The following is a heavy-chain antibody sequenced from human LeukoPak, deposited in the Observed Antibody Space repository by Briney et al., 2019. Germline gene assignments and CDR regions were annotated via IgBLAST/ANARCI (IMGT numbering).Heavy chain of an antibody. CDR2: INQDGSER. CDR1: GFSFTNYW. J-gene: IGHJ4*02. V-gene: IGHV3-7*01. Sequence: GRSLRLSCAASGFSFTNYWMSWVRQAPGMGLEWVAIINQDGSERYYVDSVKGRFTVSRDSAKNSLYLQMNSLRVEDTAVYYCARDKIRGASTNDYWGQGTLVTVS. CDR3: ARDKIRGASTNDY.